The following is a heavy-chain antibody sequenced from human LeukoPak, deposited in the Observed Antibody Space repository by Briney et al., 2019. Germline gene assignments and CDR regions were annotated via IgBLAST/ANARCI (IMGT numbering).Heavy chain of an antibody. Sequence: SETLSLTCTVSGGSISNYYWSWLRKPPGKGLEWIGYIYYTGSTYYIPSLKSRVTISLDTSKNQFSLSLTSVTAADTAVYYCARSGYSYGTGYYFDYWGQGTLVTVSS. CDR2: IYYTGST. D-gene: IGHD5-18*01. CDR1: GGSISNYY. J-gene: IGHJ4*02. CDR3: ARSGYSYGTGYYFDY. V-gene: IGHV4-59*01.